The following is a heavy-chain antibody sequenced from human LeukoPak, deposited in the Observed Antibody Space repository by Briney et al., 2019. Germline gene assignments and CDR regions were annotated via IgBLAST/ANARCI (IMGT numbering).Heavy chain of an antibody. V-gene: IGHV4-30-2*01. D-gene: IGHD6-13*01. CDR1: GGSISSGLYS. J-gene: IGHJ3*02. Sequence: SETLSLTCDVSGGSISSGLYSWSWIRQPLGKGLEWIGYIYHTGSTYYNPSLKSRVTISVDTSKNQFSLKLSSVTAADTAVYYCAREAIAAAGPDAFDIWGQGTMVTVSS. CDR2: IYHTGST. CDR3: AREAIAAAGPDAFDI.